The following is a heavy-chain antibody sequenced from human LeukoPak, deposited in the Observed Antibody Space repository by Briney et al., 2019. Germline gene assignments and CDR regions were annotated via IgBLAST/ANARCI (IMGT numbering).Heavy chain of an antibody. V-gene: IGHV3-66*01. CDR1: GFTVSSNY. CDR3: ARYGSWPYYFDY. J-gene: IGHJ4*02. CDR2: IYSGGRT. D-gene: IGHD6-13*01. Sequence: GGSLRLSCAASGFTVSSNYMSWVRQARGEGLEWVSVIYSGGRTNHADSVKGRFTISRDNSKNTLYLQMNSLRAEDTAVYYCARYGSWPYYFDYWGQGTLVTVSS.